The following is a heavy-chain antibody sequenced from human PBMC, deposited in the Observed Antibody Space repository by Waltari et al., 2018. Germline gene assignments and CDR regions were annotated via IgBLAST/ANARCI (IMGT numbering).Heavy chain of an antibody. CDR3: ARGLDYYDSSGPHVDY. D-gene: IGHD3-22*01. CDR1: GYTFTSSA. V-gene: IGHV1-8*01. CDR2: MNPNSGNT. Sequence: QVQLVQSGAEVKKPGASVKVSCKASGYTFTSSAINWVRQATGQGLEWMGWMNPNSGNTGYAQKFQGRVTMTRNTSISTAYMELSSLRSEDTAVYYCARGLDYYDSSGPHVDYWGQGTLVTVSS. J-gene: IGHJ4*02.